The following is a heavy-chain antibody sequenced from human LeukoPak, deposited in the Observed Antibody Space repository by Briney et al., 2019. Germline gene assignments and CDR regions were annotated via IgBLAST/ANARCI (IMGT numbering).Heavy chain of an antibody. J-gene: IGHJ5*02. Sequence: GGSLRLSCAASGFSFGTYSFSWVRQAPGKGLEWVSGISASGGDTFYADSVKGRFTISRDNSKNTLSLQMNSLRVEDTAIYYCAKDVRRCNGACTWGQGTLVTVSS. CDR1: GFSFGTYS. CDR2: ISASGGDT. D-gene: IGHD2-8*01. V-gene: IGHV3-23*01. CDR3: AKDVRRCNGACT.